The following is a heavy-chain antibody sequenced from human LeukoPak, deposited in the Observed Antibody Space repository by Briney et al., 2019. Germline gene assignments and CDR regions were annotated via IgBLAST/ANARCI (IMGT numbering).Heavy chain of an antibody. CDR3: ARVVGSAIRSGVDY. D-gene: IGHD1-26*01. CDR2: ISSTSVFI. V-gene: IGHV3-21*01. J-gene: IGHJ4*02. Sequence: PGGSLRLSCAASEVIFSTYEMNWVRQAPGKGLEWVASISSTSVFIYYAASVKGRFTISRDNAKNSLYLQMSYLRADDTAVYYCARVVGSAIRSGVDYWGQGTLVTVSS. CDR1: EVIFSTYE.